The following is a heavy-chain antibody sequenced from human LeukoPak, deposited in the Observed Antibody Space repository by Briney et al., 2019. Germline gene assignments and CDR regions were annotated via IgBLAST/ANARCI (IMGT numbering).Heavy chain of an antibody. V-gene: IGHV3-43*01. CDR3: AKDMGSGSYYRFDY. D-gene: IGHD3-10*01. CDR1: GFTFDDYT. Sequence: GGSLRLSCAASGFTFDDYTMHWVRQAPGKGLEWVSLISWDGGSTYYADSVKGRFTISRDNSKNSLYLQMNSLRTEDTAAYYCAKDMGSGSYYRFDYWGQGTLVTVSS. CDR2: ISWDGGST. J-gene: IGHJ4*02.